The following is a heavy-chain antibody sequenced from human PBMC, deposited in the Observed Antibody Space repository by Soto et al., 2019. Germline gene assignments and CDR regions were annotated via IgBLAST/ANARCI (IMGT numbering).Heavy chain of an antibody. J-gene: IGHJ4*02. D-gene: IGHD2-15*01. CDR2: ISYDGSNK. CDR3: AASAHGSGGSSLDY. V-gene: IGHV3-30*03. CDR1: GFIFSIYG. Sequence: QVQLVESGGGVVQPGRSLRLSCAASGFIFSIYGMRWVRQAPGKGLEWVAVISYDGSNKDYADSAKGRFTISRDNSKNTLYLQMHSLRAEDTAVYYCAASAHGSGGSSLDYWGQGTLVTVSS.